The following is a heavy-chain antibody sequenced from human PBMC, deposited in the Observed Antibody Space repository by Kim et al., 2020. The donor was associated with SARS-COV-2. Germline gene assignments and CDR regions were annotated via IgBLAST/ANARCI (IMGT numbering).Heavy chain of an antibody. CDR2: ISAYNGNT. CDR3: AREIIGSSWYDRTFDY. J-gene: IGHJ4*02. CDR1: GYTFTSYG. V-gene: IGHV1-18*01. D-gene: IGHD6-13*01. Sequence: ASVKVSCKASGYTFTSYGISWVRQAPGQGLEWMGWISAYNGNTNYAQKLQGRVTMTTDTSTSTAYMELRSLRSDDTAVYYCAREIIGSSWYDRTFDYWGQGTLVTVSS.